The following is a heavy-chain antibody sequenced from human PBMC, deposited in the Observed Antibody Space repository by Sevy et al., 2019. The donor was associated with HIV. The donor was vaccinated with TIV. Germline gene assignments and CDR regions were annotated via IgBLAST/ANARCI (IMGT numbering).Heavy chain of an antibody. CDR2: ISGSGGST. V-gene: IGHV3-23*01. Sequence: GGSLRLSCAASGFTFSSYAMSRVRQAPGKGLEWVSAISGSGGSTYYADSVKGRFTISRDNSKNTLYLQMNSLRAEDTAVYYCAKEYYYDSSGSVGAFDIWGQGTMDTVSS. D-gene: IGHD3-22*01. CDR3: AKEYYYDSSGSVGAFDI. CDR1: GFTFSSYA. J-gene: IGHJ3*02.